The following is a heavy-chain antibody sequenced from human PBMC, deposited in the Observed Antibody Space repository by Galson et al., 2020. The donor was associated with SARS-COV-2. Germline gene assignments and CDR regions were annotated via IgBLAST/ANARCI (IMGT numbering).Heavy chain of an antibody. CDR1: GFTFTSSA. J-gene: IGHJ4*02. CDR3: AAAYSSGWYGTGFYYFDY. Sequence: SVKVSCKASGFTFTSSAMQWVRQARGQRLEWIGWIVVGSGNTNYAQKFQERVTITRDMSTSTAYMELSSLRSEDTAVYYCAAAYSSGWYGTGFYYFDYWGQGTLVTVSS. CDR2: IVVGSGNT. V-gene: IGHV1-58*02. D-gene: IGHD6-19*01.